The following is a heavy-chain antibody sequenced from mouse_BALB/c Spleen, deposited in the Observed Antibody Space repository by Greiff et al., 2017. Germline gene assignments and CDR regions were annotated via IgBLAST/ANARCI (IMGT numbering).Heavy chain of an antibody. Sequence: VQLQQSGAELVKPGASVKISCKASGYTFTDYNMDWVKQSHGKSLEWIGDINPNYDSTSYNQKFKGKATLTVNKSSSTAYIELRSLTSEATAGYYGERGEGYGHLDVGGKGTTVTV. CDR2: INPNYDST. CDR1: GYTFTDYN. V-gene: IGHV1-18*01. CDR3: ERGEGYGHLDV. J-gene: IGHJ1*03.